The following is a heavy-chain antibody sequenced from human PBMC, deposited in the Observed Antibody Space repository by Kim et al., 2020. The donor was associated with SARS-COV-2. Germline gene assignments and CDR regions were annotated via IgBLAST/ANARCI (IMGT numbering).Heavy chain of an antibody. J-gene: IGHJ4*02. CDR3: ARDTSGYDLLTGFHKTGWVNDS. CDR1: GYTFTAYY. D-gene: IGHD3-9*01. V-gene: IGHV1-2*02. Sequence: ASVKVSCKAFGYTFTAYYMHWVRQAPGQGLEWVGWINPNSGDTNYSQKFQGRVTMTRDRSINTAYMEVTGLRSDDTGMFYCARDTSGYDLLTGFHKTGWVNDSWGQGTLVTVSS. CDR2: INPNSGDT.